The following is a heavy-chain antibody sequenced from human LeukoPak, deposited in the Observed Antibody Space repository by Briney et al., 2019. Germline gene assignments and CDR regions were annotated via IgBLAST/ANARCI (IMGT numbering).Heavy chain of an antibody. Sequence: ASVKVSCKASGYIFTSYYMHWVRQAPGQGLEWMGWINPNSGGTNYAQRFQGRVTMTRDTSTSTAYMELSRLRSDDTAVYYCSRVGVVSATSFDYWGQGTLVTVSS. CDR1: GYIFTSYY. D-gene: IGHD2-15*01. CDR3: SRVGVVSATSFDY. V-gene: IGHV1-2*02. J-gene: IGHJ4*02. CDR2: INPNSGGT.